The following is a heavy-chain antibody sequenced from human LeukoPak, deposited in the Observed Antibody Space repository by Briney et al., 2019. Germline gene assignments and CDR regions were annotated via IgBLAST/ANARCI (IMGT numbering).Heavy chain of an antibody. D-gene: IGHD3-3*01. Sequence: GGSLRLSCVASGFTFSSYAMSWVRQAPGKGLEWVSGIGGSGGSTYYADSVKGRFTISRDNSKNTLYLQMNSLRVEDTAIYYCAKTRDDYYFDYWGQGTLVTVSS. J-gene: IGHJ4*02. CDR2: IGGSGGST. CDR3: AKTRDDYYFDY. V-gene: IGHV3-23*01. CDR1: GFTFSSYA.